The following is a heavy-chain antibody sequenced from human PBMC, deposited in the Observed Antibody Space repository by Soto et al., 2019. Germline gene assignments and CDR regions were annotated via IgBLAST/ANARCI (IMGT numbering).Heavy chain of an antibody. CDR2: MNPNSGNT. CDR1: VYTFTRYD. V-gene: IGHV1-8*01. D-gene: IGHD3-16*02. Sequence: ASVTVSCKASVYTFTRYDINWVRQATGQGLEGMGWMNPNSGNTGYAQKFQGRVTMTRNTSISTAYMELSSLRSEDTAVYYCARATYDYVWGSYRLNGMDVWGQGTTVTVSS. J-gene: IGHJ6*02. CDR3: ARATYDYVWGSYRLNGMDV.